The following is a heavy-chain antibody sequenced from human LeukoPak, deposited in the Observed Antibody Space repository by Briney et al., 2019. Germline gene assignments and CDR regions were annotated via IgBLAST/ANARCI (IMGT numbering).Heavy chain of an antibody. D-gene: IGHD4-17*01. Sequence: GGSLRLSCAASGFTFDDYAMHWVRHAPGKGLEWVSGISWNSGSIGYADSVKGRFTISRDNAKNSLYLQMNSLRAEDTALYYCAKLPYGDYSGDFDYWGQGTLVTVSS. CDR3: AKLPYGDYSGDFDY. V-gene: IGHV3-9*01. CDR1: GFTFDDYA. J-gene: IGHJ4*02. CDR2: ISWNSGSI.